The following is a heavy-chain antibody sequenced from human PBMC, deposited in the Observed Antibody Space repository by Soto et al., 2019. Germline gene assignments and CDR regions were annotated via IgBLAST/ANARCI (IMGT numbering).Heavy chain of an antibody. D-gene: IGHD3-10*01. CDR3: AIGGGQIYYKGLDV. CDR1: GLFSSDYY. CDR2: ISGTGDTK. Sequence: GGSLRLSCAASGLFSSDYYFSWIRQAPGKGLECVAYISGTGDTKYYADSVKGRFTISRDNTKNSLYLQVNSLRAEDAAVYYCAIGGGQIYYKGLDVWGQGTTVTVSS. J-gene: IGHJ6*02. V-gene: IGHV3-11*01.